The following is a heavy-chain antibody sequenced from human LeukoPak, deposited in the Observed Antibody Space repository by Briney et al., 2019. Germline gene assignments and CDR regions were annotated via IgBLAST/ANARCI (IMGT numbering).Heavy chain of an antibody. V-gene: IGHV4-59*01. CDR3: ARDNDSRDPPHFDY. Sequence: SETLSLTCTVSGGSIRSYYWSWIRQPPGKGLEWIGYIYYRGSTNYNPSLKSRVTISVDTSKNQFSLKLSSVTAADTAVYYCARDNDSRDPPHFDYWGQGTLVTVSS. D-gene: IGHD3-16*01. J-gene: IGHJ4*02. CDR2: IYYRGST. CDR1: GGSIRSYY.